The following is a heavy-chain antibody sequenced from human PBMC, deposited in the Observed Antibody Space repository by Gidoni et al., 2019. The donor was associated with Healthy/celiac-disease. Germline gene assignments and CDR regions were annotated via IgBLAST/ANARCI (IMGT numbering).Heavy chain of an antibody. V-gene: IGHV3-30*18. D-gene: IGHD3-22*01. CDR2: ISYDGSNK. Sequence: QVQLVESGGGVVQPGRSLRLSCAASGFTFSSYGMHWVRQAPGKGLEWVAVISYDGSNKYYADSVKGRFTISRDNSKNTLYLQMNSLRAEDTAVYYCAKDKTTYYYDSSGYYYDYWGQGTLVTVSS. CDR3: AKDKTTYYYDSSGYYYDY. CDR1: GFTFSSYG. J-gene: IGHJ4*02.